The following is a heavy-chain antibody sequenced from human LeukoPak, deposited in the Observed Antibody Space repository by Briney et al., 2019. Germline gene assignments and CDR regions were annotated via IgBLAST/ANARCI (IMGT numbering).Heavy chain of an antibody. J-gene: IGHJ6*02. D-gene: IGHD5/OR15-5a*01. CDR1: GFTVSSSY. V-gene: IGHV3-53*01. CDR2: IYSGGST. CDR3: ARPKGGGSTAPYYYYYGMDV. Sequence: PGGSLRLSCAASGFTVSSSYMSWVRQAPGKGLEWVSVIYSGGSTYYADSVKGRFTISRDNSKNTLYLQMNSLRAEDTAVYYCARPKGGGSTAPYYYYYGMDVWGQGTTVTVSS.